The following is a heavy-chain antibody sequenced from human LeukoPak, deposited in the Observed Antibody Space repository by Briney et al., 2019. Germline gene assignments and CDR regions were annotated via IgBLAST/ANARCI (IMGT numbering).Heavy chain of an antibody. Sequence: ASVTVSCKASGYTFTSYDINWVRQATGQGLEWMGWMNPNSGNTGYAQKFQGRVTITRNASISTAYMELSSLRSDDTAVYYCARDHMVRGVRFDYWGQGTLVTVSS. CDR2: MNPNSGNT. V-gene: IGHV1-8*03. J-gene: IGHJ4*02. CDR3: ARDHMVRGVRFDY. D-gene: IGHD3-10*01. CDR1: GYTFTSYD.